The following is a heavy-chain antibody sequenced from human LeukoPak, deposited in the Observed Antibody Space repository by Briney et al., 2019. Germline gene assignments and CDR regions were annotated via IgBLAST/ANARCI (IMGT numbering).Heavy chain of an antibody. D-gene: IGHD1-26*01. V-gene: IGHV6-1*01. J-gene: IGHJ5*02. Sequence: SQTLSLTCAVSGDSVSNKMGAGNWIRQSPSRGLEWRGRTYLRSGWHTDYAFSVRGRLTITADTSKNHFSLQLASVTPEDSAVYYCARGWALSWGQGTLVTVSS. CDR2: TYLRSGWHT. CDR1: GDSVSNKMGA. CDR3: ARGWALS.